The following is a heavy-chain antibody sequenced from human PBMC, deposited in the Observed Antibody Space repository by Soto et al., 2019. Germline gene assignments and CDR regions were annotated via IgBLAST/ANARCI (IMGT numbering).Heavy chain of an antibody. D-gene: IGHD2-21*02. V-gene: IGHV2-5*02. J-gene: IGHJ6*02. CDR2: IYWDDDK. CDR1: AFSLSTGGVG. CDR3: IQSRCGGDCLQSYASHYYYGMDV. Sequence: SGPTLVNPTQTLTLTCTFSAFSLSTGGVGVGWIRQPPGKALEWLALIYWDDDKRYSPSLRSRLTISKDTSKNQVVLTMTNMDPVDTATYYCIQSRCGGDCLQSYASHYYYGMDVWGQGTTVTAP.